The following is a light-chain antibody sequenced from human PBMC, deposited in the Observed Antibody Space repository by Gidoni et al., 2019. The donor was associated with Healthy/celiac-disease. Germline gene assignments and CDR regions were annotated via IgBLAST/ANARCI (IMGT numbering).Light chain of an antibody. CDR3: MQALQTPFT. CDR1: QRLLHSTGYNY. J-gene: IGKJ3*01. V-gene: IGKV2-28*01. CDR2: VGS. Sequence: DIVMTQSPLSLPVTPREPASISCRSTQRLLHSTGYNYLDWYLQKPGQSPKLLIYVGSNLASGVPYRFSGSGSGTDFTLTISRVEAEDVGVYYCMQALQTPFTFGPGTKVEIK.